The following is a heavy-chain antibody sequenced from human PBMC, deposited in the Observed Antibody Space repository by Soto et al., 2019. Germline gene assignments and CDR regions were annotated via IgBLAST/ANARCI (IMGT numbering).Heavy chain of an antibody. D-gene: IGHD3-3*01. J-gene: IGHJ6*02. CDR1: GGTFSSYA. CDR3: TRRRVLRFLQWRPYGLDV. Sequence: SVKVSCKASGGTFSSYAIRWVRQAPGHGLEWMGGIIPIFGTANYAQKFQGRVTISADTSISTAYLQWHSLKASDTATYYCTRRRVLRFLQWRPYGLDVWGQGTTVTVSS. V-gene: IGHV1-69*06. CDR2: IIPIFGTA.